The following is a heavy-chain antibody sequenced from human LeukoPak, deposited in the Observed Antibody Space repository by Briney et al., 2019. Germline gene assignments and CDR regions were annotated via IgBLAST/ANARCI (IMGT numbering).Heavy chain of an antibody. Sequence: SETLSLTCTVSGGSISSYYWSWIRQPPGKGLEWIGSISYSGSTNYSPSPEGRVTMSVDTSKNQFSLKLRAVNPADTAVYGCSRQGITYISASQLDYWLQGILVTVSS. CDR3: SRQGITYISASQLDY. CDR1: GGSISSYY. D-gene: IGHD3-9*01. V-gene: IGHV4-59*08. CDR2: ISYSGST. J-gene: IGHJ4*02.